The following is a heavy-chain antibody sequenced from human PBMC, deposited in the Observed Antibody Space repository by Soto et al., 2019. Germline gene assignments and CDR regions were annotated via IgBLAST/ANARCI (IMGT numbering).Heavy chain of an antibody. Sequence: QVQLVQSGAEVRQPASSVKVSCKTSGATFSSYAITWVRQAPGQGLEWMGGIAPTVDTSTYAQKFQGRVTITADKFTNTDYIELSSLRSADTAVYYYVRVVAIPGYPDNWGQGTLVTVSS. CDR1: GATFSSYA. CDR3: VRVVAIPGYPDN. D-gene: IGHD5-12*01. CDR2: IAPTVDTS. J-gene: IGHJ4*02. V-gene: IGHV1-69*14.